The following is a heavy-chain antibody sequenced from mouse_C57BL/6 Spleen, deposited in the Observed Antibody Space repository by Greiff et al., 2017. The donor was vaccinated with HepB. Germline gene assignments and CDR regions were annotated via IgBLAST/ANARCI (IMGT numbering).Heavy chain of an antibody. D-gene: IGHD2-2*01. V-gene: IGHV5-9-1*02. CDR1: GFTFSSYA. CDR2: ISSGGDYI. CDR3: TREGYEAYYYAMDY. J-gene: IGHJ4*01. Sequence: EVKLMESGEGLVKPGGSLKLSCAASGFTFSSYAMSWVRQTPEKRLEWVAYISSGGDYIYYADTVKGRFTISRDNARNTLYLQMSSLKSEDTAMYYCTREGYEAYYYAMDYWGQGTSVTVSS.